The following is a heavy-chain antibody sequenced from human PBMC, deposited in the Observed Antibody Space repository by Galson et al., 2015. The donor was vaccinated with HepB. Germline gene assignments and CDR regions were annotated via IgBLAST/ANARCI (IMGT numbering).Heavy chain of an antibody. CDR1: GGTFSSYA. V-gene: IGHV1-69*04. J-gene: IGHJ2*01. D-gene: IGHD4-17*01. CDR3: AKGQDYGDYIPSPGTRPTLNWYFDL. Sequence: SVKVSCKASGGTFSSYAISWVRQAPGQGLEWMGRIIPILGIANYAQKFQGRVTITADKSTSTAYMELSSLRSEDTAVYYCAKGQDYGDYIPSPGTRPTLNWYFDLWGRGTLVTVSS. CDR2: IIPILGIA.